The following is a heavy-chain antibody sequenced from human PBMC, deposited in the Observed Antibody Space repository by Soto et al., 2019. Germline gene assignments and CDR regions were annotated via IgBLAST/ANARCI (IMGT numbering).Heavy chain of an antibody. CDR3: AKDYSLGPYSSSSIDAFWSDY. J-gene: IGHJ4*02. D-gene: IGHD6-6*01. CDR2: IKSKTDGGTT. V-gene: IGHV3-15*07. Sequence: GGSLRLSCAASGFTFSNAWMNWVRQAPGKGLEWVGRIKSKTDGGTTDYAAPVKGRFTISRDDSKNTLYLQMNSLRAEDTAVYYCAKDYSLGPYSSSSIDAFWSDYWGQGTLVTVSS. CDR1: GFTFSNAW.